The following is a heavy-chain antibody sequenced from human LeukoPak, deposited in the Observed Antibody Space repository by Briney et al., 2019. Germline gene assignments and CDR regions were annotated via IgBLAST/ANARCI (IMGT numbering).Heavy chain of an antibody. Sequence: GGSLRLSCAASGFTFSNAWMSWVRQAPGKGLEWVGRIKSKTDGGTTDYAVPVKGRFTISRDDSKNTLYLQMNSLKTEDTAVYYCTTGVMITFGGVIVFDYWGQGTLVTVSS. V-gene: IGHV3-15*01. CDR1: GFTFSNAW. CDR3: TTGVMITFGGVIVFDY. CDR2: IKSKTDGGTT. J-gene: IGHJ4*02. D-gene: IGHD3-16*02.